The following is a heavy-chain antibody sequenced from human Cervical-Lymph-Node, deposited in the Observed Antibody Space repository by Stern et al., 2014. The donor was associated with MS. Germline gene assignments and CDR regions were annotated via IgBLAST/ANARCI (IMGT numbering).Heavy chain of an antibody. V-gene: IGHV1-69*01. D-gene: IGHD1-26*01. CDR1: GGTFSSYA. J-gene: IGHJ6*02. CDR3: ARGELKEGLVRGMDV. CDR2: IIPIFGTA. Sequence: VQLVEPGAEVKKPGSSVKVSCKASGGTFSSYAISWVRQPPGQGLEWRGGIIPIFGTANYAQKFQGRVTITADESTSTAYMELSSLRSEDTAVYYCARGELKEGLVRGMDVWGQGTTVTVSS.